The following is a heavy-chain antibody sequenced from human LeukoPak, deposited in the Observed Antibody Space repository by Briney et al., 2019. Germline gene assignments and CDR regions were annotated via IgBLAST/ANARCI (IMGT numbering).Heavy chain of an antibody. Sequence: PSETLFLTCTVSGGSMNSYYWSWLRQPPGEGPEWIGYTTYSGGTNYNPSLKSRVTISVDTSKNHFSLKLSSVTAADTAVYYCARGAGWWSHWGQGTLVTVSS. CDR3: ARGAGWWSH. CDR1: GGSMNSYY. J-gene: IGHJ4*02. V-gene: IGHV4-59*01. D-gene: IGHD6-19*01. CDR2: TTYSGGT.